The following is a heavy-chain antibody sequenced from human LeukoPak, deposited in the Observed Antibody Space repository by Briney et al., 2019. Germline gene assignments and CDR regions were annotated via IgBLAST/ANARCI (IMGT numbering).Heavy chain of an antibody. D-gene: IGHD2/OR15-2a*01. J-gene: IGHJ4*02. CDR2: INQDGSEK. V-gene: IGHV3-7*05. Sequence: PGRCLRPSCAASGFTFNTYWISSVRQAPGKWLEWLATINQDGSEKYYVDSVKGRFIISRDNAKSLLYLQMNSLRAEDTAVYYCTTFYTRLTDYWGQGALVTVSS. CDR3: TTFYTRLTDY. CDR1: GFTFNTYW.